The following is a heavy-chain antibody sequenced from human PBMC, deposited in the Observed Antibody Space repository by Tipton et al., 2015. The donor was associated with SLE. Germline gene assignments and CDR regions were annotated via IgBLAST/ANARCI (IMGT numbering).Heavy chain of an antibody. CDR2: IYKTGIT. CDR1: GDSINNYY. Sequence: TLSLTCSVSGDSINNYYWSWIRQPAGMPLEWIGRIYKTGITNYNPSLKGRLSMSVYTSKAHFSLNLNSVTAADTAIYYCAREKENTGWFWLNAFDVWGRGTLVTVST. V-gene: IGHV4-4*07. J-gene: IGHJ3*01. CDR3: AREKENTGWFWLNAFDV. D-gene: IGHD6-19*01.